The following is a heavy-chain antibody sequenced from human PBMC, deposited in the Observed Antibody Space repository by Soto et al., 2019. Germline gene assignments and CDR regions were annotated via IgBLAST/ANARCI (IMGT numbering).Heavy chain of an antibody. CDR3: AKEHLYYYGMDV. CDR2: ISWNSGRI. CDR1: GFTFDDCA. Sequence: PGGSLRLSCAASGFTFDDCAMHWVRQAPGKGLEWVSGISWNSGRIGYADSVKGRFTISRDNAKNSLYLQMNSLRAEDTALYYCAKEHLYYYGMDVWGQGTTVTVSS. J-gene: IGHJ6*02. V-gene: IGHV3-9*01.